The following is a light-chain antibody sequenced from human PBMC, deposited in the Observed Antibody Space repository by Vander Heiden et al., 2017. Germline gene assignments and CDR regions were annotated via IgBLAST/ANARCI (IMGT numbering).Light chain of an antibody. Sequence: DIQMTQSPSTLSASVGDRVTITCRASQSISSWLAWYQQKPGKAPKLLIYKASSLESGVPSRFSGSGSGTEFTLTISSLQPDDFATYYCQQDNSWGFTFGHGTKVDIK. CDR1: QSISSW. CDR2: KAS. V-gene: IGKV1-5*03. J-gene: IGKJ3*01. CDR3: QQDNSWGFT.